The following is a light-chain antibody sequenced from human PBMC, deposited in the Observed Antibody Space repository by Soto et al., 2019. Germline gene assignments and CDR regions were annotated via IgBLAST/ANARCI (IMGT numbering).Light chain of an antibody. V-gene: IGLV2-14*01. CDR1: SSDVGGYNY. CDR2: DVS. Sequence: QSALTQPASVSGSPGQSITISCTGTSSDVGGYNYVSWYQQHPGKAPKVMIFDVSNRPSAVSNRFSGSKSDNTASLTISGLQAEDEADYYCSSYTRAGSLVFCGGTKLTVL. CDR3: SSYTRAGSLV. J-gene: IGLJ3*02.